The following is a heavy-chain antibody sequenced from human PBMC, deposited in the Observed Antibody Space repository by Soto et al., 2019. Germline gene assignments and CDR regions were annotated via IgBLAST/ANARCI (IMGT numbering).Heavy chain of an antibody. CDR1: GFTFNNAW. CDR2: IKSKTEGGTT. Sequence: GGSLRLSCVASGFTFNNAWMTWVRQAPGKGLEWVGRIKSKTEGGTTDYAAPVKGRFTLSRDDSKNTLYLQMNSLKTEDSAVYYCTTVTPPGWGQGTLVTVSS. CDR3: TTVTPPG. V-gene: IGHV3-15*01. J-gene: IGHJ4*02.